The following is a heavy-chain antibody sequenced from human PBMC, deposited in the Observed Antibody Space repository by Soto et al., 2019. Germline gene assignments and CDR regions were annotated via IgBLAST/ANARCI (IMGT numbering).Heavy chain of an antibody. V-gene: IGHV1-3*01. CDR3: ARGKGMEENYYYYGIDV. J-gene: IGHJ6*02. Sequence: ASVKVSCKASGYTFSTYALHWVRQAPGQGLEWMGWINGGNGHTRYSQKFKDRVTISRDTPASTAYMELSGLRSEDTAVYYCARGKGMEENYYYYGIDVWGQVTTVTVSS. D-gene: IGHD1-1*01. CDR2: INGGNGHT. CDR1: GYTFSTYA.